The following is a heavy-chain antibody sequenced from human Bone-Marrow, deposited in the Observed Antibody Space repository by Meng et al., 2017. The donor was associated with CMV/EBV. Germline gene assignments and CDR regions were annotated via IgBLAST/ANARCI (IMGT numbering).Heavy chain of an antibody. CDR3: ARGVAGSY. V-gene: IGHV3-74*01. D-gene: IGHD6-19*01. CDR2: INSDGSST. J-gene: IGHJ4*02. Sequence: GESLKISCAASGFTFSSYWMHWVRQAPGKGLMWVSRINSDGSSTSYADSVKGRFTISRDNAKNTLYLQMNSLRAEDTAVYYCARGVAGSYWGQGTLVTVSS. CDR1: GFTFSSYW.